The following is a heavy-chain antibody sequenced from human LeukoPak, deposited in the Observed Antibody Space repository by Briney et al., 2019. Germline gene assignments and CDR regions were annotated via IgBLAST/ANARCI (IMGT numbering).Heavy chain of an antibody. J-gene: IGHJ4*02. CDR2: ISGSGGST. V-gene: IGHV3-23*01. CDR3: ATLATPPYYDFWSGLLSDY. D-gene: IGHD3-3*01. Sequence: GGSLRLSCAASGFTFSSYAMSWVRQAPGKGLEWVSAISGSGGSTYYADSVKGRFTISRDNSKNTLYLQMNSLRAEDTAVYYCATLATPPYYDFWSGLLSDYWGQGTLVTVSS. CDR1: GFTFSSYA.